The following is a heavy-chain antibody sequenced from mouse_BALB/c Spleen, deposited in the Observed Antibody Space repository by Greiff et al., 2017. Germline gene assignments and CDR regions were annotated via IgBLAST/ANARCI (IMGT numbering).Heavy chain of an antibody. CDR3: ARDYYGSSYPYWYFDV. D-gene: IGHD1-1*01. V-gene: IGHV5-6-5*01. J-gene: IGHJ1*01. CDR2: ISSGGST. Sequence: DVKLVESGGGLVKPGGSLKLSCAASGFTFSSYAMSWVRQTPEKRLEWVASISSGGSTYYPDSVKGRFTISRDNARNILYLQMSSLRSEDTAMYYCARDYYGSSYPYWYFDVWGAGTTVTVSS. CDR1: GFTFSSYA.